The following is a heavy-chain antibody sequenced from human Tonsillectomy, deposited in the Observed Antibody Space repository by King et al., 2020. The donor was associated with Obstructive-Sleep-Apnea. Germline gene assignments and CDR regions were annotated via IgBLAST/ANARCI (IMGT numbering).Heavy chain of an antibody. J-gene: IGHJ5*02. D-gene: IGHD3-10*01. V-gene: IGHV3-7*03. CDR3: ARVSVLLYFGELFSDPQGWFDP. Sequence: VQLVESGGGLVQPGGSLRLSCAASGFTFSYYWMTWVRQAPGKGLEWVANIKQDGSEKYYVDSVKGRFSISRDNAKNSLYLQMNSLRAEDTALYYCARVSVLLYFGELFSDPQGWFDPWGQGTLAT. CDR1: GFTFSYYW. CDR2: IKQDGSEK.